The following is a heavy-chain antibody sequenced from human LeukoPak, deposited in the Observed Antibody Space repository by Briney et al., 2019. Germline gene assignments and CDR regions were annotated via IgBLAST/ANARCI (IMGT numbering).Heavy chain of an antibody. D-gene: IGHD4-11*01. V-gene: IGHV3-21*01. J-gene: IGHJ6*03. CDR1: GFSLTAFG. Sequence: PGGSLRLPCAVSGFSLTAFGMNWVRQAPGKGLEWVSSISSGSSSIYYADSVKGRFTISRDNTKNSLYLQMNSLRAEDTAVYYCARVTNYYYYMDVWGKGSSVTVSS. CDR2: ISSGSSSI. CDR3: ARVTNYYYYMDV.